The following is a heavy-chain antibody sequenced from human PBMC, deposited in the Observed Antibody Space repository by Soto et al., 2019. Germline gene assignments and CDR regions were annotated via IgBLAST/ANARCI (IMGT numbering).Heavy chain of an antibody. J-gene: IGHJ4*02. CDR2: ISGSGGST. V-gene: IGHV3-23*01. CDR1: GFTFSSYV. Sequence: GGSLRLSCAVSGFTFSSYVMSWVRQAPGKGLEWVSAISGSGGSTYYADSVKGRFTISRDNSKNTLYLQMNSPRAEDTAVYYCAKDGNWNYVGGFDYWGQGTLVAVSS. D-gene: IGHD1-7*01. CDR3: AKDGNWNYVGGFDY.